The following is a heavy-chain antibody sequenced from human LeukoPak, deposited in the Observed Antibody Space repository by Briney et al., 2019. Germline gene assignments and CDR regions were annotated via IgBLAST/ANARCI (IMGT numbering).Heavy chain of an antibody. Sequence: GGSLRLSCAASGFSFSTFAMHWVRQAPGKGLEWVAVISSDGNNKYNADSVKGRFTISRDNSKNTLFLQMNSLRAEDTAVYYCAKVGHSSGWYPYYFDYWGQGTLVTVSS. CDR1: GFSFSTFA. CDR3: AKVGHSSGWYPYYFDY. J-gene: IGHJ4*02. V-gene: IGHV3-30-3*01. CDR2: ISSDGNNK. D-gene: IGHD6-19*01.